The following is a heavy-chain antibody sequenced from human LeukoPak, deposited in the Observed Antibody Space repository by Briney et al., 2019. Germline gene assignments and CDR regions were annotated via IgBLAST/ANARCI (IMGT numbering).Heavy chain of an antibody. CDR2: INPNSGGT. Sequence: ASVKVSCKASGYTFTGYYMHWVRQAPGQGLEWMGWINPNSGGTNYAQKFQGRVTMTRDTSISTAYMELSRLRSDDTAVYYCARRSITMVRGVIRPNWFDPWGQGTLVTVSS. J-gene: IGHJ5*02. CDR3: ARRSITMVRGVIRPNWFDP. D-gene: IGHD3-10*01. CDR1: GYTFTGYY. V-gene: IGHV1-2*02.